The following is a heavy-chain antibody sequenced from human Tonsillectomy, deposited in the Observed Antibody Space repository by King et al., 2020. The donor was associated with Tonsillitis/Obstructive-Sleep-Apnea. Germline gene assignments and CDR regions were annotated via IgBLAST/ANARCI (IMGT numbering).Heavy chain of an antibody. CDR2: ISYGGSDR. Sequence: QLVQSGGGVVQPGGALRLSCVASGFTFSSYAMHWVRQAPGKGLEWVATISYGGSDRYHADSVKGRFTVSRDNSKNTLYLHMNSLRTEDTAVYYCARDARVGIAVAGEHWGQGTLVTVSS. J-gene: IGHJ1*01. CDR3: ARDARVGIAVAGEH. D-gene: IGHD6-19*01. CDR1: GFTFSSYA. V-gene: IGHV3-30*04.